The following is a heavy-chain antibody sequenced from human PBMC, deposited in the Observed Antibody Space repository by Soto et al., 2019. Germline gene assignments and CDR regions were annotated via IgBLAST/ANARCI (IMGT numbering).Heavy chain of an antibody. CDR2: ILPRGGYE. D-gene: IGHD4-17*01. CDR3: ARGDPAMYGATGHFDY. CDR1: GFTFTDFH. Sequence: QVHLVESGGGLVKPGGSLRLSCAASGFTFTDFHMSWIRRAPGKGLEWVSNILPRGGYEFYSDSVKGRFTVSRDNAKNEVYLQMNSLRVEDTAVYYGARGDPAMYGATGHFDYWGQGSLVTVSS. V-gene: IGHV3-11*01. J-gene: IGHJ4*02.